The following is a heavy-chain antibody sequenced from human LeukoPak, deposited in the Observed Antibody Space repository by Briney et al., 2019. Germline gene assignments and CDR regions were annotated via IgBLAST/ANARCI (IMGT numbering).Heavy chain of an antibody. CDR3: ARGPIPTRYCSGGSCYRFYYYGMDV. CDR2: INHSGIT. V-gene: IGHV4-34*01. D-gene: IGHD2-15*01. Sequence: SETLSLTCAVYGGSFSGYYWSWSRQPPGKGLEWIGEINHSGITNDNPSLKSRVTISVDTSKNQFSLKLSSVTAADTAVYYCARGPIPTRYCSGGSCYRFYYYGMDVWGQGTTVTVSS. J-gene: IGHJ6*02. CDR1: GGSFSGYY.